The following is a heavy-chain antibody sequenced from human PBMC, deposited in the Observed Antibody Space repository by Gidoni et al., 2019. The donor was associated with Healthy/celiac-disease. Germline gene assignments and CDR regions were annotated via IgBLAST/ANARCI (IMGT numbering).Heavy chain of an antibody. CDR3: ARDGAPYPHHTEGYYYYYYGMDV. CDR2: ILYDGSNN. J-gene: IGHJ6*02. Sequence: QVQLVESGGGVVQPGRSLRLSCAASGFTFSSYVMYWFRQAQGKGLEWVAVILYDGSNNYYADSVKGRFTISRDNSKNTLYLQMNSLRAEDTAVYYCARDGAPYPHHTEGYYYYYYGMDVWGQGTTVTVSS. V-gene: IGHV3-33*01. D-gene: IGHD2-2*01. CDR1: GFTFSSYV.